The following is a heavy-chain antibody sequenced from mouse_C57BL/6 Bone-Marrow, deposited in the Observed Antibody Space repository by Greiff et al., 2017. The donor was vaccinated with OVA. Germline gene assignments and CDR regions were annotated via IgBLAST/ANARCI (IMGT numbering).Heavy chain of an antibody. J-gene: IGHJ4*01. V-gene: IGHV14-3*01. Sequence: VQLKQSVAELVRPGASVKLSCTASGFNIKNTYMHWVKQRPEQGLEWIGRIDPANDNTKYAPKFQGKATMTADTSSNTAYLQLSDLSSEDTAVYCCARGDFGSSVYAMDYWGQGTSVTVSS. CDR3: ARGDFGSSVYAMDY. CDR1: GFNIKNTY. CDR2: IDPANDNT. D-gene: IGHD1-1*01.